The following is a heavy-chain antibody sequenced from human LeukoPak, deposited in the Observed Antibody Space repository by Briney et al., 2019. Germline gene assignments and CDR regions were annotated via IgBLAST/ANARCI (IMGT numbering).Heavy chain of an antibody. CDR3: ARRGSGWTDCFDP. J-gene: IGHJ5*02. D-gene: IGHD6-19*01. Sequence: PSETLSLTCTVSGGSISSFYWSWIRQPPGKGLEWIGYIYYSGSTSYNPSLKSRVTISVDTSKNQFSLKLSSVTAADTAVYFCARRGSGWTDCFDPWGQGTLVTVSS. V-gene: IGHV4-59*04. CDR2: IYYSGST. CDR1: GGSISSFY.